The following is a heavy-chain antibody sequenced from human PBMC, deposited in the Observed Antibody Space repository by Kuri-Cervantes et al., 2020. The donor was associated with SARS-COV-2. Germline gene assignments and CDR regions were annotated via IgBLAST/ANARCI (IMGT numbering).Heavy chain of an antibody. D-gene: IGHD3-9*01. J-gene: IGHJ4*02. V-gene: IGHV3-7*01. Sequence: GGSLRLSCAASGFTFSSYWMSWVRQAPGKGLEWVANIKQDGSEKYYVDSVKGRFTISRDNAKNSLYLQMNSLGDKDTAVYYCARDQGLRYFDWLLGDFDYWGQGTLVTVSS. CDR1: GFTFSSYW. CDR2: IKQDGSEK. CDR3: ARDQGLRYFDWLLGDFDY.